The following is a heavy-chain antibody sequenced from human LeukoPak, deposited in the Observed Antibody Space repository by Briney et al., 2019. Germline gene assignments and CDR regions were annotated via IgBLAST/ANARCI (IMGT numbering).Heavy chain of an antibody. J-gene: IGHJ4*02. D-gene: IGHD4-17*01. Sequence: GGSLRLSCAVSGFTFSSYAMSWVRRAPGKGLEWVSGISGGGGSIHYADSVKGRFTISRDNSMNTLYLQMNSLRGEDTAVYYCARYRSVTTGKRFFDYWGQGTLVTVSS. CDR1: GFTFSSYA. CDR2: ISGGGGSI. V-gene: IGHV3-23*01. CDR3: ARYRSVTTGKRFFDY.